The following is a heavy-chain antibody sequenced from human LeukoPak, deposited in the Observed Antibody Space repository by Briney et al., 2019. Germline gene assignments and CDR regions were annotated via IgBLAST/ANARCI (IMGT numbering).Heavy chain of an antibody. J-gene: IGHJ4*02. V-gene: IGHV3-7*04. CDR2: IKQDGSKK. CDR3: TRVGYIDEGIDY. Sequence: GGSLRLSCVASGFPFSSYWMTWVRQAPGKGLEWVANIKQDGSKKSYVDSVKGRFTISRDNAKNSLYLQMNSLRAEDTAIYYCTRVGYIDEGIDYWGQGTRVTVSS. CDR1: GFPFSSYW. D-gene: IGHD5-24*01.